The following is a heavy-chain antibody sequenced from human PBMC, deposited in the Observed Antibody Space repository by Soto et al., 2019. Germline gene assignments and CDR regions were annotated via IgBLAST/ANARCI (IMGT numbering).Heavy chain of an antibody. CDR3: AGASSSSSAIDY. Sequence: QVQLQESGPGLVKPSQTLSLTCTVSGESNSSGGYYWSWIRQHPGKGLEWIGYIYDIGSAYYNPSLKSRVSISMDTSKNQFAMRLSSVTAADTAVYYCAGASSSSSAIDYWGQGTLITVSS. D-gene: IGHD6-6*01. CDR1: GESNSSGGYY. CDR2: IYDIGSA. J-gene: IGHJ4*02. V-gene: IGHV4-31*03.